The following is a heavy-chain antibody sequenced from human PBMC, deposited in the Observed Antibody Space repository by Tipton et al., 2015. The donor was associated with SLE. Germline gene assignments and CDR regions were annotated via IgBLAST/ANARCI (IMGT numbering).Heavy chain of an antibody. V-gene: IGHV4-61*01. CDR2: IYYSGST. CDR1: GYSISSGYY. CDR3: ARGDGYYFDY. Sequence: TLSLTCAVSGYSISSGYYWSWIRQPPGKGLEWIGYIYYSGSTNYNPSLKSRVTISVDTSKNQFSLKLSSVTAADTAVYYCARGDGYYFDYWGQGTLVTVSS. D-gene: IGHD4-17*01. J-gene: IGHJ4*02.